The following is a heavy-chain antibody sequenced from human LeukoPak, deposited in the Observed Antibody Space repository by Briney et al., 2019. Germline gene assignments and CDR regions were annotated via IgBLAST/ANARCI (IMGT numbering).Heavy chain of an antibody. J-gene: IGHJ4*02. V-gene: IGHV1-46*01. CDR1: GYTFTNNY. CDR2: IYPRDGST. CDR3: ARDQEGFDY. Sequence: ASVTVSCTASGYTFTNNYLHWVRQAPGQGLEWMGTIYPRDGSTSYAQNFQGRVTVTRDTSTTTVHMELRGLRSEDMAVYYCARDQEGFDYWGQGTVVTVPS.